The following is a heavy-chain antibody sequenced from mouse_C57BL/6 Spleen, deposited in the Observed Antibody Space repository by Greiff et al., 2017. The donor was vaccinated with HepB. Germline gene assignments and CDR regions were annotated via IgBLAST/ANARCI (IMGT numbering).Heavy chain of an antibody. CDR2: IDPSDSET. CDR1: GYTFTSYW. D-gene: IGHD2-5*01. Sequence: VQLQQPGAELVRPGSSVKLSCKASGYTFTSYWMHWVKQRPIQGLEWIGNIDPSDSETHYNQKFKDKATLTVDKSSSTAYMQLSSLTSEDSAVYYCARAYSNYGGYFDYWGQGTTLTVSS. CDR3: ARAYSNYGGYFDY. V-gene: IGHV1-52*01. J-gene: IGHJ2*01.